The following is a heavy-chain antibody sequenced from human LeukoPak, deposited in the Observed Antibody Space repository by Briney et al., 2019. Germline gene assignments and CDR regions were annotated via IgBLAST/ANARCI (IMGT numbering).Heavy chain of an antibody. Sequence: GGSLRLSCAASGFSVSNTYMSWVRQAPGKGLEWVSIIYSGGNTYYADSVKGRFTISRDNSKNTLYLQMNRLRPEDTAVYYCARGTVTSPDYWGQGTLVTVSS. CDR2: IYSGGNT. D-gene: IGHD4-17*01. V-gene: IGHV3-53*01. CDR1: GFSVSNTY. CDR3: ARGTVTSPDY. J-gene: IGHJ4*02.